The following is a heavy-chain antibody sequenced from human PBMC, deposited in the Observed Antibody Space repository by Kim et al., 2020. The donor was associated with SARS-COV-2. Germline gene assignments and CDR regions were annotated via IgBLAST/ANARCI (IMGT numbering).Heavy chain of an antibody. Sequence: YSDFVKGRFTISRDNSKNTLYLQMNSLRAEDTAVYYCAKNLGYCSSTSCSWGQGTLVTVSS. J-gene: IGHJ4*02. V-gene: IGHV3-23*01. D-gene: IGHD2-2*01. CDR3: AKNLGYCSSTSCS.